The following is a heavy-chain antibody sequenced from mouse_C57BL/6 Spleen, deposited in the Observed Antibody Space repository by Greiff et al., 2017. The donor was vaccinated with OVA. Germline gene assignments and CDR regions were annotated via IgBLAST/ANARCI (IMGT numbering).Heavy chain of an antibody. Sequence: QVQLQQPGAELVKPGASVKMSCKASGYTFTSYWITWVKQRPGQGLEWIGDIYPGSGSTKYNEKFKSKATRTVDTSSSTAYMQLSSLTSEDSAVYYCAMGYGNYVGAWFAYWGQGTLVTVSA. V-gene: IGHV1-55*01. J-gene: IGHJ3*01. D-gene: IGHD2-1*01. CDR1: GYTFTSYW. CDR3: AMGYGNYVGAWFAY. CDR2: IYPGSGST.